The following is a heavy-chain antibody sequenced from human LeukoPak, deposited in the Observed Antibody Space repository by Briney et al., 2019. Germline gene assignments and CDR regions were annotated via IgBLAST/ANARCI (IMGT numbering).Heavy chain of an antibody. Sequence: GGSLRLSCEASGFTFSSYGMTWVRQAPGKGLEWVSYISSSETTKYYADSVKGRFTISRDNAKNSLYLQMDSLRAEDRVVYYCARDRVGANTWGYFHYWGQGTPVTVSS. D-gene: IGHD1-26*01. CDR1: GFTFSSYG. V-gene: IGHV3-48*03. J-gene: IGHJ4*02. CDR2: ISSSETTK. CDR3: ARDRVGANTWGYFHY.